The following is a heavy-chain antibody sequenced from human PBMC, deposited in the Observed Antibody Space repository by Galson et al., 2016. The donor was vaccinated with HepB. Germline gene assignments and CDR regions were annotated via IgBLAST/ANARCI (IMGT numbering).Heavy chain of an antibody. CDR1: GFTFNIYS. CDR3: ARDPRGSVTTWYFDL. J-gene: IGHJ2*01. CDR2: FTSRNSHK. Sequence: LRLSCAASGFTFNIYSMNWVRQAPGRGLEWVSSFTSRNSHKYYADSVKGRFTISRDNAKNLLFLQMDNLRVDDTAVYYCARDPRGSVTTWYFDLWGPGTLVTVSS. V-gene: IGHV3-21*01. D-gene: IGHD3-10*01.